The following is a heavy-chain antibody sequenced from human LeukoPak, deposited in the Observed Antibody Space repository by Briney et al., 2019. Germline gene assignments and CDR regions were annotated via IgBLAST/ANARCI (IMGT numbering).Heavy chain of an antibody. CDR2: INHSGST. V-gene: IGHV4-34*01. CDR3: AGAFGAAIDI. D-gene: IGHD3-10*01. Sequence: SETLSLTCAVYGGSFSGYYWSWIRQPPGKGLEWIGEINHSGSTNYNPSLKSRVTISVDTSKNQFSLKLSSVTAADTAVYYCAGAFGAAIDIWGQGTMVTVSS. CDR1: GGSFSGYY. J-gene: IGHJ3*02.